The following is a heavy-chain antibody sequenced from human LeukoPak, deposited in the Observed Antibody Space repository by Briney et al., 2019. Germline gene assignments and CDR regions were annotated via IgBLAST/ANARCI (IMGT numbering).Heavy chain of an antibody. CDR2: ISGSGGST. CDR1: GFTFSSYA. V-gene: IGHV3-23*01. CDR3: AKIKPRGVVGGSFDY. D-gene: IGHD1-26*01. Sequence: PGGSLRLSCATSGFTFSSYAMSWVRQAPGKGLEWVSAISGSGGSTYYADSVKGRFTISRDNSKNTLYLQMNSLRAEDTAVYYCAKIKPRGVVGGSFDYWGQGTLVTVSS. J-gene: IGHJ4*02.